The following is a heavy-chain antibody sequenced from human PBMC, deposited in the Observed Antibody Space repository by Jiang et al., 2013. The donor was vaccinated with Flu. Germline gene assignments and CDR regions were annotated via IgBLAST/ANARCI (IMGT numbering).Heavy chain of an antibody. Sequence: PGLVKPSETLSLTCTVSGDSIASCCYYWGWIRQPPGKGLEWIGSFYYSGAIYYSPSLKSRATISVDTSKNQFSLKLNSMTAADTAVYYCARRHPSWFDPWGQGTLVAVSS. V-gene: IGHV4-39*01. CDR1: GDSIASCCYY. J-gene: IGHJ5*02. CDR2: FYYSGAI. CDR3: ARRHPSWFDP.